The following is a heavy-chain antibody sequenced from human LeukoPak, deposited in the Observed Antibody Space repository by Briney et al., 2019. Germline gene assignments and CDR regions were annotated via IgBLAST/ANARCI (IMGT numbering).Heavy chain of an antibody. CDR2: ISGSADIT. CDR3: ARVGYIDEGIDY. J-gene: IGHJ4*02. Sequence: GGSLRLSCAASRFTFSSYSMSWVRQAPGKGLEWVSAISGSADITHYADTVKGRFTISRDNSKNTLYLQMNSLRAEDTAIYYCARVGYIDEGIDYWGQGTLVTVSS. D-gene: IGHD5-24*01. CDR1: RFTFSSYS. V-gene: IGHV3-23*01.